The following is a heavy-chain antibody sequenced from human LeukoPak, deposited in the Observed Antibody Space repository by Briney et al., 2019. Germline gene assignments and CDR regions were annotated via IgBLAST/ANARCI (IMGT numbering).Heavy chain of an antibody. D-gene: IGHD2-2*02. Sequence: SVKVSCKASGGTFSSYAISWVRQAPGQGLEWMGGIIPIFGTANYAQKFQGRVTIAADESTSTAYMELSSLRSEDTAVYYCARDLGCSSTSCYNHYFDYWGQGTLVTVSS. CDR1: GGTFSSYA. J-gene: IGHJ4*02. CDR3: ARDLGCSSTSCYNHYFDY. V-gene: IGHV1-69*13. CDR2: IIPIFGTA.